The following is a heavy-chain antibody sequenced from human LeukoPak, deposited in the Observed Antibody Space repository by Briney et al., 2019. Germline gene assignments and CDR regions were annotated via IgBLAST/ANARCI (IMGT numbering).Heavy chain of an antibody. CDR3: TRQRPQTGTFDY. CDR1: GFTLSDSP. J-gene: IGHJ4*02. D-gene: IGHD3-9*01. V-gene: IGHV3-73*01. Sequence: GGALRLSCAASGFTLSDSPMRWVRQASGKGREWVGRVRGKVNSYATGYAASVKGRFTISRNDSKNTAHLQMNSLIIDDTAVYYCTRQRPQTGTFDYWGQGALVTVSS. CDR2: VRGKVNSYAT.